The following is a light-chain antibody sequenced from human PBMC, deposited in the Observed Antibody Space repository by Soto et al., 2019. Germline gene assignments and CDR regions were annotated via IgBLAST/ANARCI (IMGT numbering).Light chain of an antibody. CDR3: QRYGRSPPYT. CDR1: QSVSSSY. V-gene: IGKV3-20*01. Sequence: EIVLTQSPGILSLSPGERATLSCRASQSVSSSYLAWYQQKPGQAPRLLIYGASNRATGIPDRFSASGSKTDFTLTISRLEPEDFAVYYCQRYGRSPPYTFGQGTNLEIK. CDR2: GAS. J-gene: IGKJ2*01.